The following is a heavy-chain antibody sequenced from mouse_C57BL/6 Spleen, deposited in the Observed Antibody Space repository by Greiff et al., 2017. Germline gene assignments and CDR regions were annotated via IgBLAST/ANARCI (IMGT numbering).Heavy chain of an antibody. J-gene: IGHJ3*01. CDR2: ISYDGSN. V-gene: IGHV3-6*01. Sequence: EVKLQESGPGLVKPSQSLSLTCSVTGYSITSGYYWTWIRQFPGNKLEWMGYISYDGSNNYNPSLKNRISITRDTSKNQFFLKLNSVTTEDTATYYCARDEYDGSFAYWGQGTLVTVSA. D-gene: IGHD2-4*01. CDR3: ARDEYDGSFAY. CDR1: GYSITSGYY.